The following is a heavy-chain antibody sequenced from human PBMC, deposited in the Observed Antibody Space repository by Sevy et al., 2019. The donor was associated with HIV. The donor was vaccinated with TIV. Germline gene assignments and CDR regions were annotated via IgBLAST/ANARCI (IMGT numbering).Heavy chain of an antibody. J-gene: IGHJ4*02. V-gene: IGHV3-15*01. Sequence: GGCLRLSCAASGFTFSNAWMSWVRQAPGKGLEWVGRIKSKTDGGTTDYAAPVKGRFTISRDDSKNTLYLQMNSLKTEDTAVYYCTADILTGYFDYWGQGTLVTVSS. CDR3: TADILTGYFDY. CDR2: IKSKTDGGTT. D-gene: IGHD3-9*01. CDR1: GFTFSNAW.